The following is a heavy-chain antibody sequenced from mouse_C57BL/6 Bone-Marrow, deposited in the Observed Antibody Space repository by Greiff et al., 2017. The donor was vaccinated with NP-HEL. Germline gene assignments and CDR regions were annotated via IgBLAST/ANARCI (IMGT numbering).Heavy chain of an antibody. CDR2: IDPANGNT. J-gene: IGHJ1*03. D-gene: IGHD1-1*01. CDR3: ALITTVGANWYFDD. CDR1: GFNFKNTY. V-gene: IGHV14-3*01. Sequence: VQLQQSVAELVRPGASVKLSCTASGFNFKNTYMHWVKQRPEQGLEWIGGIDPANGNTKYAPKFQGKATLTADTSSNTAYLQLSSLTSEDTAIYYCALITTVGANWYFDDWGKGTTVTVSS.